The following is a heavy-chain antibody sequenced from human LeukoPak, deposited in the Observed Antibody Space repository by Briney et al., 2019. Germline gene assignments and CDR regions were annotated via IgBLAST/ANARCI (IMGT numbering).Heavy chain of an antibody. CDR2: IYYSGST. D-gene: IGHD2-21*01. V-gene: IGHV4-59*12. Sequence: SETLSLTCTVSVGSISSYYWRWIRQPPGKGLEWIGYIYYSGSTNYNPSLKGRVTISVDMSKNQFSLKLSSVTAADTAVYYCARESNCGGDCYSDAFDIWGQGTMVTVSS. CDR3: ARESNCGGDCYSDAFDI. CDR1: VGSISSYY. J-gene: IGHJ3*02.